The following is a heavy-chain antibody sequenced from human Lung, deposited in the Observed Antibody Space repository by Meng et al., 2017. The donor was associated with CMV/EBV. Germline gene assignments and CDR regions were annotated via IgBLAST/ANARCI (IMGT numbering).Heavy chain of an antibody. CDR1: GYTITDYY. D-gene: IGHD6-19*01. V-gene: IGHV1-2*02. CDR3: ARSSGWSRFDY. J-gene: IGHJ4*01. CDR2: INPNDDT. Sequence: QVQLLPSGAELRKPXXSVTVSCKASGYTITDYYIHWVRQAPGQGFQWMGWINPNDDTNYAQNFQGRVTMTRDMSINTIYMELSRLTSEDTAVYYCARSSGWSRFDYWGHGTLVTVSS.